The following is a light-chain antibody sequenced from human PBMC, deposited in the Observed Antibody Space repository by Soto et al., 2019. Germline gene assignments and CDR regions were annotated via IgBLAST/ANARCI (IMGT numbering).Light chain of an antibody. CDR3: QQCDRYPYT. CDR1: PVIAND. Sequence: DIQLTQAASFLSASVGDRVTISCRASPVIANDLAWYQQKPGQAPKLLIYAASTLQSGGPSRFSGLGVGIEFNLTICSRQPEDFAIYYCQQCDRYPYTFGQGTKLEIK. V-gene: IGKV1-9*01. J-gene: IGKJ2*01. CDR2: AAS.